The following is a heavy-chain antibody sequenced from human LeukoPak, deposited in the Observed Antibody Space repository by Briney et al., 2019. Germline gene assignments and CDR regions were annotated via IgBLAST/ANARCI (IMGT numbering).Heavy chain of an antibody. CDR1: GFTFSSYS. J-gene: IGHJ6*03. V-gene: IGHV3-21*01. D-gene: IGHD3-10*01. Sequence: PGGSLRLSCAASGFTFSSYSMNWVRQAPGKGLEWVSSISSSSSYIYYADSVKGRFTISRDNAKNSLYLQMNSLRAEDTAVYYCPREVITMVRGVMVHYYYYMDVWGKGTTVTVSS. CDR2: ISSSSSYI. CDR3: PREVITMVRGVMVHYYYYMDV.